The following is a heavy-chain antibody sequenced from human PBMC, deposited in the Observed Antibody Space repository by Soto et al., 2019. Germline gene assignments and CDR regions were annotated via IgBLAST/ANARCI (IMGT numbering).Heavy chain of an antibody. CDR3: ARHEHSNDGGGYYYYYGMDV. J-gene: IGHJ6*02. V-gene: IGHV5-51*01. D-gene: IGHD4-4*01. CDR1: GYSFTSYW. Sequence: PGESLKISCKGSGYSFTSYWIGWVRQMPGKGLEWMGIIYPGDSDTRYFPSFQGQVTISADKSISTAYLQWSSLKASDTAMYYCARHEHSNDGGGYYYYYGMDVWGQGTTVTVSS. CDR2: IYPGDSDT.